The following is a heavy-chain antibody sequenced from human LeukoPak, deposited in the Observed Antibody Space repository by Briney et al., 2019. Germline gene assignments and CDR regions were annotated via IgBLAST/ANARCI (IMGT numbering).Heavy chain of an antibody. CDR3: AKDITPDSGSYWLFDY. Sequence: GGSLRLSCAASGFTFSSNGMNWVRQAPGKGLEWVSYISATGGTIYYADSVKGRFTISRDNSKNSLYLQMNSLRAEDTALYYCAKDITPDSGSYWLFDYWGQGTLVTVSS. V-gene: IGHV3-48*04. D-gene: IGHD1-26*01. J-gene: IGHJ4*02. CDR2: ISATGGTI. CDR1: GFTFSSNG.